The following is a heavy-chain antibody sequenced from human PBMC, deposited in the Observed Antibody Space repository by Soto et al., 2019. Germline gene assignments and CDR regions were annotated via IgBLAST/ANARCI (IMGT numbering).Heavy chain of an antibody. Sequence: EVQLLESGGGLVQPGGSLRLSCAASGFTFSSYAMSWVRQAPGKGLEWVSAISGSGGSTYYADSVKGRFTISRDNSKNTLYLQRNSLRAEDTAVYYCAKDRGGSIAAIPWGQGTLVTVSS. D-gene: IGHD6-13*01. CDR1: GFTFSSYA. CDR2: ISGSGGST. J-gene: IGHJ5*02. CDR3: AKDRGGSIAAIP. V-gene: IGHV3-23*01.